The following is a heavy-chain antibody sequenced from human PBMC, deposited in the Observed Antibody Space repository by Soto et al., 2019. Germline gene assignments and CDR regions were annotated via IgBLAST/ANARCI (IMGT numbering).Heavy chain of an antibody. V-gene: IGHV1-69*13. J-gene: IGHJ4*02. CDR1: GGTFSSYA. Sequence: GASVKVSCKASGGTFSSYAISWVRQAPGRGLEWMGGIIPIFGTANYAQKFQGRVTITADESTSTAYMELSSLRSEDTAVYYCASRLVADIVVVPAAENYTDYWGQGTLVTVSS. CDR3: ASRLVADIVVVPAAENYTDY. CDR2: IIPIFGTA. D-gene: IGHD2-2*01.